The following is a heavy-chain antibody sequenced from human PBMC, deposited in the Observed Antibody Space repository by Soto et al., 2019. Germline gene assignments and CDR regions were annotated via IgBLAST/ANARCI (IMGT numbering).Heavy chain of an antibody. J-gene: IGHJ6*02. CDR3: ARVAMENYHDMWSGSTSSVSDV. V-gene: IGHV4-59*13. CDR2: VSHSGRT. D-gene: IGHD3-3*01. Sequence: SETLSLTCKVSGGSMRGYSWSWIRQTPGEGLEWIGYVSHSGRTDYSPSLKNRVTISLDMSKNHFALHVNSVDPADTAVYYCARVAMENYHDMWSGSTSSVSDVWGPGTKVTVSS. CDR1: GGSMRGYS.